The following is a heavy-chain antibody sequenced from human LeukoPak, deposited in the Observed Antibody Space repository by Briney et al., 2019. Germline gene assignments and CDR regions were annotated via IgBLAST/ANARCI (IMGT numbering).Heavy chain of an antibody. D-gene: IGHD1-1*01. CDR3: ARGPTISETGYFDY. V-gene: IGHV4-38-2*01. CDR1: GYSISTGYY. CDR2: SYHSGTS. Sequence: SETLSLTCAVSGYSISTGYYWGWVRQPPGKGLEWIGNSYHSGTSYYNPSLKSRVTISVDTSKNQFSLKVNSLTAADTAVYYCARGPTISETGYFDYWGQGTLVTVSS. J-gene: IGHJ4*03.